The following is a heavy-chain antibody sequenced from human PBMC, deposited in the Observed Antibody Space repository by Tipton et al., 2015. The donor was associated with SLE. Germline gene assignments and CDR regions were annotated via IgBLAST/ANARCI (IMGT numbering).Heavy chain of an antibody. J-gene: IGHJ3*02. D-gene: IGHD6-13*01. CDR3: ARVGSSFGFDI. Sequence: AGLVKPSETLSLTCVVYGGSFTGYYWTWIRQPPGKGLEWIGEMNPTGSTTYNPSLSSRVIMSVDAPKSQFSLKLNSVTAADTAVYYCARVGSSFGFDIWGQGTMVTVSS. CDR1: GGSFTGYY. CDR2: MNPTGST. V-gene: IGHV4-34*01.